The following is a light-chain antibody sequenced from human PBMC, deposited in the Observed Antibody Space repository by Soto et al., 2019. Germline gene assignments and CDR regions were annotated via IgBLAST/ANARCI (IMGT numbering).Light chain of an antibody. Sequence: PGERATLSCRASQSLSSSLAWYQQKPGQAPRVLIYDTSSRATGIPARFSGSGSGTDFTLTISSLEPEDSAVYFCQQYGDLPWTFGQGTKVDIK. J-gene: IGKJ1*01. V-gene: IGKV3-11*01. CDR2: DTS. CDR1: QSLSSS. CDR3: QQYGDLPWT.